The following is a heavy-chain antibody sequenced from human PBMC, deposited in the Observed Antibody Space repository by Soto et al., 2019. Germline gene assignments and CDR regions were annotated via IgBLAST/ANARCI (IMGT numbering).Heavy chain of an antibody. J-gene: IGHJ4*02. Sequence: SETLSLTCVVSNFSISSGYYWGWIRQSPGKGLEWIASIYRSGTTSYNPSLKSRVTISVDPSKNQFSLMLTAVTAADTAVYYCARTHSGSYYSVFNYWGRGSLVTVS. CDR2: IYRSGTT. V-gene: IGHV4-38-2*01. CDR3: ARTHSGSYYSVFNY. CDR1: NFSISSGYY. D-gene: IGHD1-26*01.